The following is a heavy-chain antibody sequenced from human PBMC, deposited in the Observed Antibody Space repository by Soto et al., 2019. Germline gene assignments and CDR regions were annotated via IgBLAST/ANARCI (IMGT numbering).Heavy chain of an antibody. CDR1: GFTFSSYA. CDR2: ISGSGGST. Sequence: PGGSLRLSCAASGFTFSSYAMSWVRQAPGKGLEWVSAISGSGGSTYYADSVKGRFTISRDNSKNTLYLQMNSLRAEDTAVYYCAKHEPDTMIVVVINLPISVSGYFDYWGQGTLVTVSS. V-gene: IGHV3-23*01. D-gene: IGHD3-22*01. CDR3: AKHEPDTMIVVVINLPISVSGYFDY. J-gene: IGHJ4*02.